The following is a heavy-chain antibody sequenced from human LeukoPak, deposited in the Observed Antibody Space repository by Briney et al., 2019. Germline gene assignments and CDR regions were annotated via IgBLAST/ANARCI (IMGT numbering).Heavy chain of an antibody. Sequence: ASVKVSCKASGYTFTSYGISWVRQAPGQGLEWMGWISAYNGNTNYTQKLQGRVTMTTDTSTSTAYMELRSLRSDDTAVYYCARFYGGYCSSTSCHSQDWYFDLWGRGTLVTVSS. CDR1: GYTFTSYG. CDR2: ISAYNGNT. CDR3: ARFYGGYCSSTSCHSQDWYFDL. V-gene: IGHV1-18*01. D-gene: IGHD2-2*01. J-gene: IGHJ2*01.